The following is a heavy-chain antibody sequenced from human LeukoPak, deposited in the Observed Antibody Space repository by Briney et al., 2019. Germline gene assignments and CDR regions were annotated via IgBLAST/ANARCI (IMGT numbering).Heavy chain of an antibody. J-gene: IGHJ4*02. Sequence: GGSLRLSCAASGFTFDDYGMSWVRQAPGKGLEWVSGINWNGGSTGYADSVKGRFTISRDNAKNSLYLQMNSLRADDTALYYCAINGGGDSGYGNFDYWGQGTLVTVSS. V-gene: IGHV3-20*04. CDR3: AINGGGDSGYGNFDY. CDR1: GFTFDDYG. CDR2: INWNGGST. D-gene: IGHD5-12*01.